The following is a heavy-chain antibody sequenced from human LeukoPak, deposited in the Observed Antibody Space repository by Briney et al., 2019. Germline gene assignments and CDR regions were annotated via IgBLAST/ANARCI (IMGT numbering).Heavy chain of an antibody. CDR3: AKVSGSSWYGGAFDI. CDR1: GFTFSSYA. V-gene: IGHV3-23*01. J-gene: IGHJ3*02. CDR2: INDSGGST. Sequence: GGSLRLSCAASGFTFSSYAMSWVRQAPGKGLEWVSAINDSGGSTYYADSVKGRFSISRDNSKNTLYLQMNSLRAEDTAVYYWAKVSGSSWYGGAFDIWGQGTMVTVSS. D-gene: IGHD6-13*01.